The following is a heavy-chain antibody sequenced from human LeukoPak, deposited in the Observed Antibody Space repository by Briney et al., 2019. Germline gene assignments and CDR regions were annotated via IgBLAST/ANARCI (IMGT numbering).Heavy chain of an antibody. Sequence: GGSLRLSCAASGFTLSSYAMSWVRQAPRKGREWVSAISGSGGSTYYADSVKGRFTISRDNSKNTLYLQMNSLRAEDTAVYYCAKQVTGYQPEYFQHWGQGTLVTVSS. CDR1: GFTLSSYA. CDR3: AKQVTGYQPEYFQH. V-gene: IGHV3-23*01. D-gene: IGHD3-9*01. CDR2: ISGSGGST. J-gene: IGHJ1*01.